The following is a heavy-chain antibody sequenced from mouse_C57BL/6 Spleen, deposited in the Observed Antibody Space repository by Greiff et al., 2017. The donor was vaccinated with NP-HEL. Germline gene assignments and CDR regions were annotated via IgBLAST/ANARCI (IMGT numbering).Heavy chain of an antibody. CDR3: TRHDYDEGLAY. CDR1: GYTFTDYE. J-gene: IGHJ3*01. D-gene: IGHD2-4*01. CDR2: IDPETGGT. V-gene: IGHV1-15*01. Sequence: VKLMESGAELVRPGASVTLSCKASGYTFTDYEMHWVKQTPVHGLEWIGAIDPETGGTAYNQKFKGKAILTADKSSSTAYMELRSLTSEDSAVYYCTRHDYDEGLAYWGQGTLVTVSA.